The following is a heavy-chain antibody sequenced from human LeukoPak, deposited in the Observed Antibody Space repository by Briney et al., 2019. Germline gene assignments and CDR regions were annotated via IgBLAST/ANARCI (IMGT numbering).Heavy chain of an antibody. D-gene: IGHD6-25*01. Sequence: ASVKVSCKASGYTFTDHYMHWVRQAPGQGFEWMGWIKPNTGGTHYAQKFQGRVTVTTDTSISTAYMELSSLTSDDTAVYYCARQAATGAWLDPWGQGTLVTVSS. CDR3: ARQAATGAWLDP. CDR1: GYTFTDHY. V-gene: IGHV1-2*02. CDR2: IKPNTGGT. J-gene: IGHJ5*02.